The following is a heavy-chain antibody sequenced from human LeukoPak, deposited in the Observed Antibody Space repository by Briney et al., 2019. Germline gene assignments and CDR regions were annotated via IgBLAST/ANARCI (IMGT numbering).Heavy chain of an antibody. Sequence: GASVKVSCKASGYTFTSYGISWVRRAPGQGLEWMGWISAYNGNTNYAQKLQGRVTMTTDTSTSTAYMELRSLRSDDTAVYYCARDAPEAMVRGRGYYYYGMDVWGQGTTVTVSS. CDR3: ARDAPEAMVRGRGYYYYGMDV. J-gene: IGHJ6*02. CDR2: ISAYNGNT. CDR1: GYTFTSYG. V-gene: IGHV1-18*01. D-gene: IGHD3-10*01.